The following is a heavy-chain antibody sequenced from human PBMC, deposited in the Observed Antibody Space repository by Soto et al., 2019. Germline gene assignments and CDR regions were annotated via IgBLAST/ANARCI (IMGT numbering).Heavy chain of an antibody. CDR2: IIPSYGTA. CDR3: ARDVVVAGTGNCFDP. V-gene: IGHV1-69*01. D-gene: IGHD2-15*01. Sequence: QVQLVQTWAAVKKPGSSVKGSSKASGGTCSSYAIRWVRQAPGQGRERKGGIIPSYGTANYAQKQPGRVTITEDEYTSTANMELSILRSEDTAVYYCARDVVVAGTGNCFDPGGQGTLVTVS. J-gene: IGHJ5*02. CDR1: GGTCSSYA.